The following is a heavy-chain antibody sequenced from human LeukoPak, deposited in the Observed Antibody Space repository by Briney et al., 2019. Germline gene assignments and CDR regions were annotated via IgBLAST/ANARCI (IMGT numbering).Heavy chain of an antibody. D-gene: IGHD3-10*01. V-gene: IGHV4-34*01. Sequence: PSETLSLTCAVYGGSFSGYYWSWIRQPPGKGLEWIGEINHSGSTNYNPSLKSRVTISVDTSKNQFSLKLSSVTAADTAVYYCARGNTMVRGVIIMWEFDYWGQGTLVTVSS. CDR3: ARGNTMVRGVIIMWEFDY. CDR2: INHSGST. CDR1: GGSFSGYY. J-gene: IGHJ4*02.